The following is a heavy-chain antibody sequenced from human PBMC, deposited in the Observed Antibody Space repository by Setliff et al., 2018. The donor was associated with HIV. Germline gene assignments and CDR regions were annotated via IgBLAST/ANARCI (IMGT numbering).Heavy chain of an antibody. V-gene: IGHV4-38-2*01. J-gene: IGHJ4*02. CDR1: SYSISGGYY. D-gene: IGHD6-19*01. CDR3: ARALAGGSGWNYFDL. Sequence: SETLSLTCAVSSYSISGGYYWGWIRQPPGKGLEWIGSIYHSGSTYYNPSLKSRVAISVDTSKNQFSLKLSSVTAADTAVYYCARALAGGSGWNYFDLWGPGTLVTVSS. CDR2: IYHSGST.